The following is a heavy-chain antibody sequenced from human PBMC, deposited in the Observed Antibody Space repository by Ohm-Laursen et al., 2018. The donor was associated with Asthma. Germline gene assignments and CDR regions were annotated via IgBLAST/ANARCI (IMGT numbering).Heavy chain of an antibody. Sequence: SLRLSCAASGFTFSSYSMNWVRQAPGKGLEWVSSISSSSSYLYYADSVKGRFTISRDNAKNSLYLQMNSLRAEDTAVYYCATTSIAAPGSDYFDYWGQGTLVTVSS. V-gene: IGHV3-21*01. CDR3: ATTSIAAPGSDYFDY. J-gene: IGHJ4*02. CDR1: GFTFSSYS. CDR2: ISSSSSYL. D-gene: IGHD6-6*01.